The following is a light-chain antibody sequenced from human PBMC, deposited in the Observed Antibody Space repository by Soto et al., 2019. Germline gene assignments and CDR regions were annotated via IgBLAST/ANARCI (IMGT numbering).Light chain of an antibody. J-gene: IGKJ4*01. CDR3: QQYSNWPLT. CDR1: RSVSSK. Sequence: EIVMTQSPAPLSVSPGERATLSCRASRSVSSKLAWYQQKPGQAPRLLIYGASTRATGIPARFNASGSGTEFTVTISSLQSEDLAVYYCQQYSNWPLTFGGGTKVEIK. CDR2: GAS. V-gene: IGKV3-15*01.